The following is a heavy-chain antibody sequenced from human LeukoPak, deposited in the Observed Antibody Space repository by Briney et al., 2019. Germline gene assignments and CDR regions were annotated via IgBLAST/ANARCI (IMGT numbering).Heavy chain of an antibody. D-gene: IGHD2-15*01. V-gene: IGHV3-7*01. CDR1: GFTFSNHW. CDR2: IKQDGSDK. Sequence: GGSLRLSCAASGFTFSNHWTSWVRQAPGKGLEWVANIKQDGSDKYYVDSVKGRFTISRDNAKNSLYLQMNSLRDEDTAVYFCARWGGGSCYDYWGQGTLVAVSS. J-gene: IGHJ4*02. CDR3: ARWGGGSCYDY.